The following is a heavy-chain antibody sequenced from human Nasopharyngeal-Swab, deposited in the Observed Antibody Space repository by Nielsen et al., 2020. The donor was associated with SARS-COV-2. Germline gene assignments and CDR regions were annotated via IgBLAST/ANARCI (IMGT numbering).Heavy chain of an antibody. D-gene: IGHD6-19*01. CDR2: ISYDGTIQ. CDR3: ARGAVAGRNAFDI. Sequence: GESLKISCAASGFNVTRFGMHWVRQAPGKGLKWMAFISYDGTIQYYADSVKGRFTISRDNSNNILYLQMNSLRPEDTAVYYCARGAVAGRNAFDIWGQGTLVTVSS. J-gene: IGHJ3*02. V-gene: IGHV3-30*03. CDR1: GFNVTRFG.